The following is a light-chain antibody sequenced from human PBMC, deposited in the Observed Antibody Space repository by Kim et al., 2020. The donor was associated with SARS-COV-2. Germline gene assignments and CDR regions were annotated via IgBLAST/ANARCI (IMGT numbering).Light chain of an antibody. J-gene: IGKJ1*01. CDR3: QKDNSAPWT. V-gene: IGKV1-27*01. Sequence: DIQMTQSPSSLSASVGDRVTITCRASQGINNYIAWYQQKPGKIPRLLIYAASTLQSGVSSRFSGSGSGTHFTLTINSLQPEDIATYYCQKDNSAPWTFGQGTKVDIK. CDR1: QGINNY. CDR2: AAS.